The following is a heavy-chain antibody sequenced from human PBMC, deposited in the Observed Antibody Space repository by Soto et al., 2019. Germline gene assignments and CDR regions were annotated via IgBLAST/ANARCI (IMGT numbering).Heavy chain of an antibody. CDR3: ARRREAAHFDY. Sequence: QITLEASGPTLVKPTQTLTLTCTFSGFSLSTTIVGVGWIRQPPGKALEWLAFIYWNDDKRYSPSLKSRLTITKDTTKSQVVLTMTKMDPVDTATYYCARRREAAHFDYWGQGTLVTVS. V-gene: IGHV2-5*01. CDR2: IYWNDDK. J-gene: IGHJ4*02. CDR1: GFSLSTTIVG. D-gene: IGHD1-26*01.